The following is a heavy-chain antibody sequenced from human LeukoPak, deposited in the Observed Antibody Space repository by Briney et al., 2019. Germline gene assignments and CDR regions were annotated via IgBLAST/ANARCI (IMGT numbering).Heavy chain of an antibody. CDR2: IYHSGST. CDR1: GYSISSGYY. CDR3: ASYCSSTSCFASDAFDI. D-gene: IGHD2-2*01. J-gene: IGHJ3*02. Sequence: SETLSLTXTVSGYSISSGYYWGWIRPPPGKGLEWIGSIYHSGSTYYNPSLKSRVTISVDTSKNHFSLKLSSVTAADTAVYYCASYCSSTSCFASDAFDIWGQGTMVTVSS. V-gene: IGHV4-38-2*02.